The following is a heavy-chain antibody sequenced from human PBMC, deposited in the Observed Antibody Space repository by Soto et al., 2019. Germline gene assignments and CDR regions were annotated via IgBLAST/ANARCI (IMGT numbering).Heavy chain of an antibody. J-gene: IGHJ4*02. CDR2: IIPIFGTT. V-gene: IGHV1-69*05. CDR3: SLSFAAPPFLAY. Sequence: QVQLVQSGAEVKKPGSSVKVSCKASGGTFSSFGISWVRQAPGQGLEWMGGIIPIFGTTNYAQKFQDRVTXXTXKSTSTPFMKLSSLKSEDTAVYDCSLSFAAPPFLAYWGQETLVTVSS. CDR1: GGTFSSFG. D-gene: IGHD3-10*01.